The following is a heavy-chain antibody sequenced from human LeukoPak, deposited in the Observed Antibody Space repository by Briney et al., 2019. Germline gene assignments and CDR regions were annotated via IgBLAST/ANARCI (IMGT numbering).Heavy chain of an antibody. CDR2: IIPIFGTA. CDR1: GGTFSSYA. V-gene: IGHV1-69*01. CDR3: AKAYETTALDPFDY. J-gene: IGHJ4*02. D-gene: IGHD4-11*01. Sequence: ASVKVSCKASGGTFSSYAISWVRQAPGQGLEWMGGIIPIFGTANYAQKFQGRVTITADESTSTAYMELSSLRAEDTAVYYCAKAYETTALDPFDYWGQGTLVTVSS.